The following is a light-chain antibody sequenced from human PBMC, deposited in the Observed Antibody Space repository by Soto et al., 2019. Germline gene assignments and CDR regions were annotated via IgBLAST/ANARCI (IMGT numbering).Light chain of an antibody. J-gene: IGKJ2*01. CDR2: GAS. V-gene: IGKV3-20*01. CDR3: QQYDSSLYT. CDR1: QSVSSSY. Sequence: EIVLTQSPGTLSLSPGERATLSCRASQSVSSSYLAWYQQKPGQAPRLLIYGASSRATGIPYRFSGSGSGTDFTLIISSLEPEDFAVYYCQQYDSSLYTFGQWTKLEIK.